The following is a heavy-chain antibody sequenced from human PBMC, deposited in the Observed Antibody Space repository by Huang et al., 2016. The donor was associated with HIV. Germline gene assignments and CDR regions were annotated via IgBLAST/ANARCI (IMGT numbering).Heavy chain of an antibody. D-gene: IGHD6-13*01. Sequence: QLQLQESGPGQVKPSETLSLTCTVSGDFISSTNYSWGWIRQSPGKGLEWVGSVYHSGSTNYNPSLKSRVTLSVDTSRNQFSLRLNSVTAADTAVYYCASQHIGAAATWFWGRGTQVAVSS. J-gene: IGHJ4*02. CDR2: VYHSGST. V-gene: IGHV4-39*01. CDR1: GDFISSTNYS. CDR3: ASQHIGAAATWF.